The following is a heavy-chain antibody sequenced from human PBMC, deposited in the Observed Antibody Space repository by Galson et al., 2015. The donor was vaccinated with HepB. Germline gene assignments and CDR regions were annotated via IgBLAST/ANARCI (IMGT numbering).Heavy chain of an antibody. CDR1: GGTSNTYA. CDR3: ARDGGDSAYEPGHFFDR. D-gene: IGHD5-12*01. Sequence: SVKVSCKASGGTSNTYAISWVRQAPGQGLEWMGGITPLFGTPNYAQKFQGRVTITADESTSMVYMEVNSLRSEDTAIYYCARDGGDSAYEPGHFFDRWGQGTLVTVSS. CDR2: ITPLFGTP. V-gene: IGHV1-69*13. J-gene: IGHJ4*02.